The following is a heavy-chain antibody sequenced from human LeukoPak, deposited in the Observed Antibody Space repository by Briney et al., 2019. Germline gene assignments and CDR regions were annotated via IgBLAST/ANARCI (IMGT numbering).Heavy chain of an antibody. J-gene: IGHJ4*03. Sequence: PGGSLRLSCAASGFTFSSSWMSWARQAPGKGLECVANIKQDGSEKYYVDSVKGRFTISRDNAKNSLYLQMNSLRAEDTAVYYCASGSHFDYWGQGTTVTVSS. CDR2: IKQDGSEK. CDR3: ASGSHFDY. CDR1: GFTFSSSW. V-gene: IGHV3-7*01. D-gene: IGHD1-26*01.